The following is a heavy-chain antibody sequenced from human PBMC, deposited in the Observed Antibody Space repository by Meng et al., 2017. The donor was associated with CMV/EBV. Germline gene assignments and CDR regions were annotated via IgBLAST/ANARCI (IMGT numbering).Heavy chain of an antibody. J-gene: IGHJ4*02. Sequence: GSLRLSCAVYGGSFSGYYWSWIRQPPGKGLEWIGEINHSGSTNYNPSLKSRVTISVDTSKNQFSLKLSSMTAADTAVYYCARFDNWKACFDYWGQGTLVTVSS. CDR2: INHSGST. CDR1: GGSFSGYY. V-gene: IGHV4-34*01. D-gene: IGHD1-20*01. CDR3: ARFDNWKACFDY.